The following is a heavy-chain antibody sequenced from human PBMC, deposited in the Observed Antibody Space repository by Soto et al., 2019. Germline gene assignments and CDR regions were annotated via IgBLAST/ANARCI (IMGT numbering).Heavy chain of an antibody. CDR1: GGAFTNDI. CDR3: ARDSPIGSTFSGYDAIDS. D-gene: IGHD5-12*01. J-gene: IGHJ4*02. CDR2: IIPLLDIT. V-gene: IGHV1-69*08. Sequence: QVQLVQSGAEVKKPGSSVKVSCKASGGAFTNDIITWVRQAPGQGLEWMGRIIPLLDITNYAQKFQGRVTFTADKPTSTAYMELNSLISEDTAVYYCARDSPIGSTFSGYDAIDSWGQGTLVTVSS.